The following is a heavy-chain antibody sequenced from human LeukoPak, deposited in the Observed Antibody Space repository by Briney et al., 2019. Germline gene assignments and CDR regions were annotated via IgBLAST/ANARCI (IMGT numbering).Heavy chain of an antibody. D-gene: IGHD3-3*01. CDR1: GCTFSSYW. CDR2: IKQDGSEK. J-gene: IGHJ3*02. Sequence: PGGSLRLSCAASGCTFSSYWMSWVRQAPGKGLEWVANIKQDGSEKYYVDSVKGRFTISRDNAKNSLYLQMNSLRAEDTAVYYCAREGALTIFGVVNAFDIWGQGTMVTVSS. V-gene: IGHV3-7*01. CDR3: AREGALTIFGVVNAFDI.